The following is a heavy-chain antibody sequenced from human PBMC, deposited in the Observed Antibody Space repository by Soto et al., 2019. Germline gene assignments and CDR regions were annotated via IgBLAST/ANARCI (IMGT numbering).Heavy chain of an antibody. D-gene: IGHD2-21*02. Sequence: EVQLLESGGGLVQPGGSLRLSCAASGLTFSSYAMSWVRQAPGKGLEWVSAISGSGSSTYYADSVKGRFTISRDNSKNTLYLQMNSLRAEDTAVYFCAKDRSGDTGGRVRFDSWGQGTLVTVSS. CDR2: ISGSGSST. CDR3: AKDRSGDTGGRVRFDS. J-gene: IGHJ5*01. CDR1: GLTFSSYA. V-gene: IGHV3-23*01.